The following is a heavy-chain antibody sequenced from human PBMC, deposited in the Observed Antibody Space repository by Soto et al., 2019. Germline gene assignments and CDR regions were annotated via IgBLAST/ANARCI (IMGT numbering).Heavy chain of an antibody. CDR2: ISYDGSNK. Sequence: LRVSWAASGCKFRGYAMHWVLKATGKGLEWVAVISYDGSNKYYADSVKGRFTISRDNSKNTLYLQMNSLRAEDTAVYYCARDPRYYYDSSGYLSAPWGQGTLVTVSS. CDR1: GCKFRGYA. D-gene: IGHD3-22*01. V-gene: IGHV3-30-3*01. CDR3: ARDPRYYYDSSGYLSAP. J-gene: IGHJ5*02.